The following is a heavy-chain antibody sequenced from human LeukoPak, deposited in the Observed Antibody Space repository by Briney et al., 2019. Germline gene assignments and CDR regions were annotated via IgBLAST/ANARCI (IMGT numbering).Heavy chain of an antibody. Sequence: PGGSLRLPSAASGFTFSYYSMNWVRQTPGKGLEWVSSISSRSSHIDYADSVKGRLTISRDDAKNSLYLQMNSLRVEDTAVYYCARDQGFHFQHMDVWGKGTTVIVSS. J-gene: IGHJ6*03. CDR3: ARDQGFHFQHMDV. CDR2: ISSRSSHI. D-gene: IGHD2-15*01. CDR1: GFTFSYYS. V-gene: IGHV3-21*01.